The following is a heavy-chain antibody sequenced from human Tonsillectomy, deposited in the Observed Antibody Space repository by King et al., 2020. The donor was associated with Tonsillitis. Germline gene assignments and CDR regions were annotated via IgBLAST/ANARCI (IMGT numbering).Heavy chain of an antibody. J-gene: IGHJ4*02. Sequence: VQLVESGGGVVQPGRSLRLSYAASGFTFSSYGMHWVRQAPGKGLEWVAVIWYDGSNKYYADSVKGRFTISRDNSKKTVYLQMNSLRAEDTAVYYCARDTSGTHFDYWGQGTLVTVSS. D-gene: IGHD1-1*01. CDR3: ARDTSGTHFDY. CDR2: IWYDGSNK. CDR1: GFTFSSYG. V-gene: IGHV3-33*01.